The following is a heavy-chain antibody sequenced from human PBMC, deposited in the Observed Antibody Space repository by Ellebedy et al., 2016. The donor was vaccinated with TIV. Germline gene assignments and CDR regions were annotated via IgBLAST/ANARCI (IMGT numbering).Heavy chain of an antibody. V-gene: IGHV1-18*04. CDR3: ARYRPDTTAKWYLDL. D-gene: IGHD1-1*01. J-gene: IGHJ2*01. Sequence: AASVKVSCKASGYTFMNYGVSWVRQAPGQGLEWMGWISGYNGKTVYEQKYQGRVTMTTDTSTSTAYMEMGSLRSDDTAVYYCARYRPDTTAKWYLDLWGRGTLVTVSS. CDR1: GYTFMNYG. CDR2: ISGYNGKT.